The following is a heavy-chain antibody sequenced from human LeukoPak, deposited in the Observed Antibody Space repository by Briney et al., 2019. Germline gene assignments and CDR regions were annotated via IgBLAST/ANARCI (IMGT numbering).Heavy chain of an antibody. CDR2: IKQDGSEK. CDR3: ARKQPYDSSGYYFDY. Sequence: GGSLRLSCAASGFTFSSYWMSWVRQAPGKGLEWVANIKQDGSEKYYVDSVKGRFTISRDNAKNSLYLQMNSLRAEDTAVYYCARKQPYDSSGYYFDYWGQGTLVTVSS. V-gene: IGHV3-7*01. J-gene: IGHJ4*02. D-gene: IGHD3-22*01. CDR1: GFTFSSYW.